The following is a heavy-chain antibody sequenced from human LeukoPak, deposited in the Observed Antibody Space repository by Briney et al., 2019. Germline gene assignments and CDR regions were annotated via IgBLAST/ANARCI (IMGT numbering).Heavy chain of an antibody. CDR1: GGSITSSGYY. Sequence: SETLSLTCIVSGGSITSSGYYWGWIRQPPGKGLECVGNIYSSGTTYYNPSLNSRVTISIDSSKSQISLKLSSVTAADTAVYYCARGQRRLQDYWGQGTLVTVSS. J-gene: IGHJ4*02. V-gene: IGHV4-39*07. CDR3: ARGQRRLQDY. CDR2: IYSSGTT.